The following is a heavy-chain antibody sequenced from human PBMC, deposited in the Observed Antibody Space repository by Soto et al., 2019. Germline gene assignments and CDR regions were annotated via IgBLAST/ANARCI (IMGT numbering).Heavy chain of an antibody. D-gene: IGHD3-10*01. CDR3: ANPPPMVRGVRLTPFDY. CDR2: ISGSGGST. Sequence: GGSLRLSCAASGFTFSSYAMSWVRQAPGKGLEWVSAISGSGGSTYYADSVKGRFTISRDNSKNTLYLQMNSRRAEDPAVYYSANPPPMVRGVRLTPFDYWGQGTLVTVSS. J-gene: IGHJ4*02. V-gene: IGHV3-23*01. CDR1: GFTFSSYA.